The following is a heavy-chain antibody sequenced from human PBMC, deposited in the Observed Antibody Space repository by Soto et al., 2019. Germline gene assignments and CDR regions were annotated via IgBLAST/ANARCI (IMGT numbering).Heavy chain of an antibody. Sequence: ASVKVSCKASGYTFTSYGISWVRQAPGQGLEWMGWISAYNGNTNYAQKFQGRVTITADESTSTAYMELSSLRSEDTAVYYCARGHSDSSGWYGRGYYFDYWGQGTLVTVSS. CDR1: GYTFTSYG. V-gene: IGHV1-18*01. CDR2: ISAYNGNT. J-gene: IGHJ4*02. CDR3: ARGHSDSSGWYGRGYYFDY. D-gene: IGHD6-19*01.